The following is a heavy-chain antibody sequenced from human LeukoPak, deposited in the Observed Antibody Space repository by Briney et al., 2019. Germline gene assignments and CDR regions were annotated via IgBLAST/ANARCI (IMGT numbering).Heavy chain of an antibody. V-gene: IGHV4-34*01. CDR1: GGSFSGYY. CDR3: AIQQPGISVPGTIYAFDI. Sequence: SETLSLSCAVYGGSFSGYYWSWIRQPPGKGLEWIGEINHSGSTNYNPSLKSRVTISVDTSKNQFSLKLSSVTAADTAVYYCAIQQPGISVPGTIYAFDIWGQGTMVTVSS. CDR2: INHSGST. D-gene: IGHD6-13*01. J-gene: IGHJ3*02.